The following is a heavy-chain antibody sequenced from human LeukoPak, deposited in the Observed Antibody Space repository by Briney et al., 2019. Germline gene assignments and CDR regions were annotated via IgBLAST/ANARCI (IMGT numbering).Heavy chain of an antibody. CDR1: GFTVSSNY. J-gene: IGHJ4*02. V-gene: IGHV3-66*02. D-gene: IGHD3-22*01. CDR2: IYSGGST. CDR3: ARGGVVPAATYCYDSSGYYFFDY. Sequence: GGSLRLACAASGFTVSSNYMSWVSQAPGKGLEWVSVIYSGGSTYYADSVKGGSTISRDNSKNTLYLQMNSLRAEDTAVYYCARGGVVPAATYCYDSSGYYFFDYWGQGTLVTVSS.